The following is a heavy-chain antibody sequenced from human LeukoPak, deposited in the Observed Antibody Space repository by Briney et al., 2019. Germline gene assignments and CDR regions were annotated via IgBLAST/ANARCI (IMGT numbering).Heavy chain of an antibody. Sequence: GGSLRLSCAASGFTFRNYPMHWVRQAPGKGLEYVSFISSNGGSTYYANSVKGRFNISRDNSKNTLYLQLGSLRTEDMAVYYCARDFLAKGGGAYWGQGTLVTVSS. D-gene: IGHD3-3*02. CDR1: GFTFRNYP. V-gene: IGHV3-64*01. CDR2: ISSNGGST. J-gene: IGHJ4*02. CDR3: ARDFLAKGGGAY.